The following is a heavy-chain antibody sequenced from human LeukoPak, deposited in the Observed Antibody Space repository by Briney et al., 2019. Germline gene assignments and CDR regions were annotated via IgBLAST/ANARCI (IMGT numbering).Heavy chain of an antibody. Sequence: PGGSLRLSCAASGFSFSSYWMSWVRQAPGKGLEWVVNIKQDGSEKYYVDSGKGRFTISRDNAKSSLYLQMNSLRAEDTAVYYCARGPMVRGVFIRRSKSGYFDYWGQGTLVTVSS. D-gene: IGHD3-10*01. J-gene: IGHJ4*02. CDR3: ARGPMVRGVFIRRSKSGYFDY. V-gene: IGHV3-7*01. CDR1: GFSFSSYW. CDR2: IKQDGSEK.